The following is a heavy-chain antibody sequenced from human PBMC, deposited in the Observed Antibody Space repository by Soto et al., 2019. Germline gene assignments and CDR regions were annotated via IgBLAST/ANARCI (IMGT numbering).Heavy chain of an antibody. Sequence: ASVKVSCKASGYTFSDYYIHWVRQAPGQGLEWMGWINPNSGGTKYAPKFQGGVTMTRDTSITTAYMELSRLRSGDTAVYYCAKEPATAKPEGVDFWGQGTLVTVSA. D-gene: IGHD1-1*01. CDR3: AKEPATAKPEGVDF. J-gene: IGHJ4*02. CDR2: INPNSGGT. CDR1: GYTFSDYY. V-gene: IGHV1-2*02.